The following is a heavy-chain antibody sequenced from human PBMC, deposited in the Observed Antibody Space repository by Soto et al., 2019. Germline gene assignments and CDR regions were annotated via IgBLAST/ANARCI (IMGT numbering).Heavy chain of an antibody. Sequence: QVQLVQSGAEVKKPGSSVKVSCKASGGTFSSFALSWVRLGPGQGLEWMGGIIAIFETANYSQKFQDRVTITADESTTTAFMELNSLRSDDSAVYYCAVGYSSSWYRESWGQGTLVTVSS. D-gene: IGHD6-13*01. V-gene: IGHV1-69*12. CDR2: IIAIFETA. CDR1: GGTFSSFA. CDR3: AVGYSSSWYRES. J-gene: IGHJ5*02.